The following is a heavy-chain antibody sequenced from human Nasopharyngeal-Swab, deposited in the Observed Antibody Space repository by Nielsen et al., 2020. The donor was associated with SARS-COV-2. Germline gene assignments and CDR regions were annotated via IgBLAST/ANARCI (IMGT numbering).Heavy chain of an antibody. D-gene: IGHD3-22*01. Sequence: VKVTRKASGKRKNSSAVQWVRQARGQRLEWIGWIVVGSGNTNYAQKFQERVTITRDMSTSTAYMELSSLRSEDTAVYYCAARYYYDSSGYPSDYWGQGTLVTVSS. CDR3: AARYYYDSSGYPSDY. CDR2: IVVGSGNT. CDR1: GKRKNSSA. V-gene: IGHV1-58*01. J-gene: IGHJ4*02.